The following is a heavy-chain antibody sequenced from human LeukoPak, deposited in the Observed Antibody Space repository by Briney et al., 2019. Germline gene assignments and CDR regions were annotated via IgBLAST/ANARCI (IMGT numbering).Heavy chain of an antibody. CDR1: GFTFSTYS. CDR2: ISSGSGYI. D-gene: IGHD2-8*01. Sequence: GGSLRLSCAASGFTFSTYSMNWVRQAPGQGLEWVSSISSGSGYIYYADSVKGRFTISRDNAKNSLYLQMNSLRAEDTAVYYCARDNGNKYYFDYWGQGTLVTVSS. V-gene: IGHV3-21*04. CDR3: ARDNGNKYYFDY. J-gene: IGHJ4*02.